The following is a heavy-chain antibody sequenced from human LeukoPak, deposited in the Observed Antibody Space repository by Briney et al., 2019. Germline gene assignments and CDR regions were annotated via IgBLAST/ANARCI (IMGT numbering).Heavy chain of an antibody. CDR2: INHSGST. J-gene: IGHJ6*03. CDR1: AGSFSGYY. CDR3: ARTTEGGYTYDYFYYYYMDV. Sequence: SETLSLTCAVYAGSFSGYYWSWIRQPPGKGLEWIGEINHSGSTNYNPSLKSRVTISVDTSKNQFSLKLSSVTAADTAVYYCARTTEGGYTYDYFYYYYMDVWGKGTTVTISS. D-gene: IGHD5-18*01. V-gene: IGHV4-34*01.